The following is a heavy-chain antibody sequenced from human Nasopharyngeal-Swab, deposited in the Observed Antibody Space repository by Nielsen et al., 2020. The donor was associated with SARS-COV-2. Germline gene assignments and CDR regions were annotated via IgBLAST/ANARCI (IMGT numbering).Heavy chain of an antibody. V-gene: IGHV1-69*13. D-gene: IGHD3-3*01. CDR3: ARSRYDFWSGYRNPNAFDI. J-gene: IGHJ3*02. CDR1: GGTFSSYA. CDR2: IIPIFGTA. Sequence: SSVNVSCKASGGTFSSYAISWVRQAPGQGLEWMGGIIPIFGTANYAQKFQGRVTITADESTSTAYMELSSLRSEDTAVYYCARSRYDFWSGYRNPNAFDIWGQGTMVTVSS.